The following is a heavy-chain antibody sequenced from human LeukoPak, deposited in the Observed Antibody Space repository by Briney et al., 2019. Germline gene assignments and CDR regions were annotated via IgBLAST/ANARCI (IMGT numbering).Heavy chain of an antibody. CDR2: MNPNSGNT. V-gene: IGHV1-8*01. J-gene: IGHJ6*02. CDR1: GYTFTSYD. Sequence: GASAKVSCKASGYTFTSYDINWVRQATGQGLEWKGWMNPNSGNTGYAQKFQGRVTMTRNTSISTAYMELSSLRSEDTAVYYCARVERYFDWLLGYYGMDVWGQGTLVTVSS. D-gene: IGHD3-9*01. CDR3: ARVERYFDWLLGYYGMDV.